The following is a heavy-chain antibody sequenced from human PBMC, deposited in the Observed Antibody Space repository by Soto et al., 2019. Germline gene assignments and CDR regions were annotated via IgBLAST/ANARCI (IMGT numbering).Heavy chain of an antibody. Sequence: QLQLQESGPGLVKPSETLSLTCTVSGGSISSSYYWGWLRQPPGEGLEWIASLHNSMENYYNVSLKSRVTTSVDMSRDQFSLKLNSVTAADTAVYYCARQIAVAGDWAFDIWGQGTVVTVSS. D-gene: IGHD6-19*01. V-gene: IGHV4-39*01. CDR1: GGSISSSYY. J-gene: IGHJ3*02. CDR3: ARQIAVAGDWAFDI. CDR2: LHNSMEN.